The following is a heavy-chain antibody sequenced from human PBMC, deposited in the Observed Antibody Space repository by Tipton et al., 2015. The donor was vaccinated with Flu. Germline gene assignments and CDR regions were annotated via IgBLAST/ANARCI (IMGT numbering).Heavy chain of an antibody. Sequence: SLRLSCAASGFTFSSFWMSWVRQAPGKGLEWVANIKQDGSEIHYVGSVRGRFTISRDNSKNSLSLQMNSLRAEDTAVYYCARKVGDVWGEGTTVTVSS. J-gene: IGHJ6*04. CDR3: ARKVGDV. CDR2: IKQDGSEI. CDR1: GFTFSSFW. V-gene: IGHV3-7*01.